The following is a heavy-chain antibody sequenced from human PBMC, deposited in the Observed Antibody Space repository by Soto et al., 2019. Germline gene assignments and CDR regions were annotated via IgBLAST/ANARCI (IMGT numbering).Heavy chain of an antibody. V-gene: IGHV4-34*01. J-gene: IGHJ4*02. D-gene: IGHD2-2*01. CDR1: GGSFSGYY. CDR3: ARLPSEGYCSSTSCYGTPESVDY. Sequence: SETLSLTCAVYGGSFSGYYWSWIRQPPGKGLEWIGEINHSGSTNYNPSLKSRVTISVDTSKNQFSLKLSSVTAADTAVYYCARLPSEGYCSSTSCYGTPESVDYWGQGTLVTVSS. CDR2: INHSGST.